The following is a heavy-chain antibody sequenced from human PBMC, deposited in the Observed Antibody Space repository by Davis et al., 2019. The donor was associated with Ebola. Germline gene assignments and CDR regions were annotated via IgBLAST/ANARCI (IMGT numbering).Heavy chain of an antibody. J-gene: IGHJ6*02. D-gene: IGHD5-12*01. CDR2: ISGSGGST. V-gene: IGHV3-23*01. CDR3: AKGLLGSGYDSH. CDR1: GFTFSNYA. Sequence: GESLKISCAASGFTFSNYAMSWAPQAPGKGLEWVSAISGSGGSTYYADSVKGRFTISRDNSKNTLYLQMNSLRAEDTAVYYCAKGLLGSGYDSHWGQGTTVTVSS.